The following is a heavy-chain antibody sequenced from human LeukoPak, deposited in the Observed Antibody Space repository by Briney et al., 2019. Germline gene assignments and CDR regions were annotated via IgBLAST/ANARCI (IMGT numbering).Heavy chain of an antibody. Sequence: GGSLRLSCAASGFTVSTTYMTWVRQAPGKGLEWVSVIYTGGSTYYADSVKGRFTISRDISKNTLYLQMNSLRAEDTAVYHCARGSGGAAFDPWGQGTLVTVSS. J-gene: IGHJ5*02. D-gene: IGHD2-15*01. CDR1: GFTVSTTY. V-gene: IGHV3-53*01. CDR2: IYTGGST. CDR3: ARGSGGAAFDP.